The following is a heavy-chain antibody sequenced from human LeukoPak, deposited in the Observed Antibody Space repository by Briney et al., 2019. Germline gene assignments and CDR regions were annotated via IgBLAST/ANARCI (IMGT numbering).Heavy chain of an antibody. CDR3: AGSVGWNAFDI. CDR2: IRSDTSI. Sequence: GGSLRLSCAASEFTVSNNYMSWIRQAPGKGLEWVSYIRSDTSIYYADSVKGRFTTSRDNAKNSMYLQMNSLRADDTAVYYCAGSVGWNAFDIWGQGTMVTVSS. D-gene: IGHD3-10*01. V-gene: IGHV3-11*04. CDR1: EFTVSNNY. J-gene: IGHJ3*02.